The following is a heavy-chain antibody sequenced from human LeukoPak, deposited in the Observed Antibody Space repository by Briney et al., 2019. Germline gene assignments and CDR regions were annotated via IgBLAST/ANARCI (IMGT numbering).Heavy chain of an antibody. Sequence: PGRSLRLSCAASGFTFSSYGMRWVRQAPGKGLEWVAVIWYDGSNKYYADSVKGRFTISRDNSKNTLYLQMNSLRAEDTAVYYCARDRLLDPVCSSTSCYAFDIWGQGTMVTVSS. CDR1: GFTFSSYG. CDR2: IWYDGSNK. V-gene: IGHV3-33*01. J-gene: IGHJ3*02. CDR3: ARDRLLDPVCSSTSCYAFDI. D-gene: IGHD2-2*01.